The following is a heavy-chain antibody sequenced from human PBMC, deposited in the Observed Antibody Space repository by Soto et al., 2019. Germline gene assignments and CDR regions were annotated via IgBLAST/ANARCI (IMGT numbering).Heavy chain of an antibody. Sequence: QMQLVQSGAEVKKPGSSVKVSCKASGGTLSSFINYPINWVRQAPGQGLEWMGGIVPNVGTVNYAQKFQGRVTITADKSTDTAYMELSSLRSEDTALYYCARRDTSGLLRYFDNWGQGTLVTVSS. CDR1: GGTLSSFINYP. CDR3: ARRDTSGLLRYFDN. V-gene: IGHV1-69*06. CDR2: IVPNVGTV. J-gene: IGHJ4*02. D-gene: IGHD3-3*01.